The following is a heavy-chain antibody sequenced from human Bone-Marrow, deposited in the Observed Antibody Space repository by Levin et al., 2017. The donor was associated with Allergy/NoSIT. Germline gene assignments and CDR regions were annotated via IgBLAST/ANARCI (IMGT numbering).Heavy chain of an antibody. Sequence: LSLTCAASGFPFSNYAMSWVRQAPGRGLEWVSSISASGDNTYYADSVRGQFTISRDNSKNTLLLQLSSLRAEDTALYYCANMSVRCSGGRCYSGDLDYWGQGTLVSVSS. CDR2: ISASGDNT. CDR1: GFPFSNYA. V-gene: IGHV3-23*01. D-gene: IGHD2-15*01. J-gene: IGHJ4*02. CDR3: ANMSVRCSGGRCYSGDLDY.